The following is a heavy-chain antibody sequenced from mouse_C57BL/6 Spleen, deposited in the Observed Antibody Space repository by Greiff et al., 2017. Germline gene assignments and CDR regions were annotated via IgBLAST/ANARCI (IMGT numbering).Heavy chain of an antibody. V-gene: IGHV1-80*01. CDR1: GYAFSSYW. CDR3: ARDGYEYCDY. J-gene: IGHJ2*01. D-gene: IGHD2-2*01. Sequence: VQGVESGAELVKPGASVKISCKASGYAFSSYWMNWVKQRPGKGLEWIGQFYPGDGDTNYNGKFKGQATLTADKSSSTAYMQLSSLASEDSEVYFCARDGYEYCDYWGQGTTLTVSS. CDR2: FYPGDGDT.